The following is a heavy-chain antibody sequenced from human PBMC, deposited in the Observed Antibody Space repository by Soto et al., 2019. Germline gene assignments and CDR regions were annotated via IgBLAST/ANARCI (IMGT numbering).Heavy chain of an antibody. CDR3: ARTTTDFFFDD. CDR1: GGSISSYY. CDR2: IYYSGST. D-gene: IGHD4-17*01. Sequence: PSETLSLTCTVSGGSISSYYWSWIRQPPGKGLEWIGYIYYSGSTNYNPSLKSRVTISVDTSKNQFSLKLSSVTAADTAVYYCARTTTDFFFDDWGQGTLVTVSS. J-gene: IGHJ4*02. V-gene: IGHV4-59*01.